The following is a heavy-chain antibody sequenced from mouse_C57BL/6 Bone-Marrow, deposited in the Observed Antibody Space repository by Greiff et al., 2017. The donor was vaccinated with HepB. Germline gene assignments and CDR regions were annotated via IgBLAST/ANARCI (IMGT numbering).Heavy chain of an antibody. J-gene: IGHJ2*01. V-gene: IGHV1-69*01. CDR1: GYTFTSYW. D-gene: IGHD1-1*01. CDR3: ARNGSSYFDY. CDR2: IDPSDSYT. Sequence: QVQLQQPGAELVMPGASVKLSCTASGYTFTSYWMHWVKQRPGQGLEWIGEIDPSDSYTNYNQKFKGKSTLTVDKSSSTAYMQLSSLTSEDSAVYYCARNGSSYFDYWGQGTTLTVSS.